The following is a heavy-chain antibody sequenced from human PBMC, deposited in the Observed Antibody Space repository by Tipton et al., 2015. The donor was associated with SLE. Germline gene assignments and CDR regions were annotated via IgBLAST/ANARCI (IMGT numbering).Heavy chain of an antibody. CDR1: GGSFSGYY. Sequence: LRLSCAVYGGSFSGYYWSWIRQPPGKGLEWIGYIYYSGSTNYNPSLKSRVTISVDTSKNQFSLKLSSVTAADTAVYYCARVIVGALDYWGQGTLVTVSS. V-gene: IGHV4-59*01. CDR2: IYYSGST. D-gene: IGHD1-26*01. J-gene: IGHJ4*02. CDR3: ARVIVGALDY.